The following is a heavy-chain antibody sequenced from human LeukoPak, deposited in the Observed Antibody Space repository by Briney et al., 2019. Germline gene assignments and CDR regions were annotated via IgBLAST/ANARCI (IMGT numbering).Heavy chain of an antibody. Sequence: ASVKVSCKASGYTFTNYVISWVRQAPGQGLEWMGWISAYNANTYYAQKLQGRVTMTTDTSTSTAYMELRSLRSDDTAVYYCARDFYSSPDYWGQGTLVTVSS. J-gene: IGHJ4*02. D-gene: IGHD6-13*01. CDR1: GYTFTNYV. CDR2: ISAYNANT. V-gene: IGHV1-18*01. CDR3: ARDFYSSPDY.